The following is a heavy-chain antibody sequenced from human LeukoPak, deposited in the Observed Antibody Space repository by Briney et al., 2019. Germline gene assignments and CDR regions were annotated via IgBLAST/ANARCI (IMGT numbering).Heavy chain of an antibody. V-gene: IGHV4-34*01. J-gene: IGHJ4*02. CDR1: GGSFSGYY. CDR3: ARGSAVAGGEFDY. CDR2: INHSGST. D-gene: IGHD6-19*01. Sequence: SETLSLTCAVYGGSFSGYYWSWIRQPPGKGLEWIGEINHSGSTNYNPSLKSRVTISVDTSKNQFSLKLSSVTAADTAVYYCARGSAVAGGEFDYWGQGTLSPSPQ.